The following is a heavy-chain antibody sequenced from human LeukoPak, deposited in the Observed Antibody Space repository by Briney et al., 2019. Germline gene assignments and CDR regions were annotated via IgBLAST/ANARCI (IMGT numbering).Heavy chain of an antibody. Sequence: PGGSLRLSCEASPFIFSGHWLNWVRQTPGKGLEWVASIKEDGSERQYVDSVKGRFSISRDNTKGSLFLQLNSLRAEDTAVYYCAREVFYYDSSGYYYGAFDIWGQGTMVTVSS. V-gene: IGHV3-7*03. CDR2: IKEDGSER. CDR1: PFIFSGHW. J-gene: IGHJ3*02. D-gene: IGHD3-22*01. CDR3: AREVFYYDSSGYYYGAFDI.